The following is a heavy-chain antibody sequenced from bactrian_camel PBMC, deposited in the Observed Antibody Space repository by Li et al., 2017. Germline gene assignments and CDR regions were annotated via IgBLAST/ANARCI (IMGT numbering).Heavy chain of an antibody. CDR2: INTGGSST. Sequence: VQLVESGGGLVQPGGSLRLSCAISGFKFGNNWIHWVRQAPGKGLEWVSRINTGGSSTYYADSVKGRFTISQDNTGSTVFLRMNNLQPEDTAMYYCAARGPYCYTKLSVRDFTYWGQGTQVTVS. CDR3: AARGPYCYTKLSVRDFTY. V-gene: IGHV3S19*01. D-gene: IGHD2*01. CDR1: GFKFGNNW. J-gene: IGHJ6*01.